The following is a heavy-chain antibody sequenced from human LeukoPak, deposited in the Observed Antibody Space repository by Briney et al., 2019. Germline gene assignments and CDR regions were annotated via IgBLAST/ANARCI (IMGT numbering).Heavy chain of an antibody. CDR1: GLIFTNYA. D-gene: IGHD2-15*01. J-gene: IGHJ4*02. V-gene: IGHV3-30*04. CDR3: TSAAPMDGVVVIAAAPSYFDY. Sequence: PGSSLRLSCASTGLIFTNYAMHWLRQAPGKGLEWVAVLLYDGNNKYYADSVKGRFTISRDNSKNTVYLQMNSLRPEDTAVYYCTSAAPMDGVVVIAAAPSYFDYWGQGTLVTVSS. CDR2: LLYDGNNK.